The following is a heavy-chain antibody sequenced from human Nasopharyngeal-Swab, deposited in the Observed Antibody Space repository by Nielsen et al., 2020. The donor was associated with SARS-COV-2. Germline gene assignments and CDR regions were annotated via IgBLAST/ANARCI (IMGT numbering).Heavy chain of an antibody. CDR3: AKDSDYYYDTRCYFYFDY. CDR1: QFTFSSYA. D-gene: IGHD3-22*01. Sequence: GGSLRLSCAASQFTFSSYAMSWVRQAPGKGLEWVSGISASGASTHYADSVKGRFTISRDDSKNTLYLQMHSLRAEDKAIYYCAKDSDYYYDTRCYFYFDYWGQGTLATVSS. CDR2: ISASGAST. J-gene: IGHJ4*02. V-gene: IGHV3-23*01.